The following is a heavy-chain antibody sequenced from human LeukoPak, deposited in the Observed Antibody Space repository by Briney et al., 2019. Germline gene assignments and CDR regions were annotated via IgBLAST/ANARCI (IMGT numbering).Heavy chain of an antibody. V-gene: IGHV3-33*01. D-gene: IGHD2-15*01. J-gene: IGHJ6*02. Sequence: GRSLRLSCAASGFTFSSYGMHWVRQAPGKGLEWVAVIWYDGSNKYYADSVKGRFTISRDNSKNTLYLQMSSLRAEDTAVYYCARDPGSPYYYYGMDVWGQGTTVTVSS. CDR3: ARDPGSPYYYYGMDV. CDR1: GFTFSSYG. CDR2: IWYDGSNK.